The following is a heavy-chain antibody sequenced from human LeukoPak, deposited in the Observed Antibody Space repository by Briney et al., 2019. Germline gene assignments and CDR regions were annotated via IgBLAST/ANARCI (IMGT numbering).Heavy chain of an antibody. CDR2: IRSKANSYAT. CDR3: TVMDV. V-gene: IGHV3-73*01. J-gene: IGHJ6*04. Sequence: GGSLKRSGAASGFTFSGSARHWLRHASGKGLKGLGRIRSKANSYATAYAAWVKVRFTISRDNSKHTAYLQMNSLKTEDTAVYYCTVMDVWGKGTTVTVSS. CDR1: GFTFSGSA.